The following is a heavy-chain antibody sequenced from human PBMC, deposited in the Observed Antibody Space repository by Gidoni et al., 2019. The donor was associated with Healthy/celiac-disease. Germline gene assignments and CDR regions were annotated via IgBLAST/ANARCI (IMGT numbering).Heavy chain of an antibody. V-gene: IGHV4-34*01. CDR3: ARGRGYSYGLRVWTSGLFDY. Sequence: QVQLQQWGAGLLKPSETLSLTCAVYGGSFSGYYWSWIRQPPGKGLEWIGEINHSGSTNYNPSLKSRVTISVDTSKNQFSLKLSSVTAADTAVYYCARGRGYSYGLRVWTSGLFDYWGQGTLVTVSS. CDR2: INHSGST. D-gene: IGHD5-18*01. CDR1: GGSFSGYY. J-gene: IGHJ4*02.